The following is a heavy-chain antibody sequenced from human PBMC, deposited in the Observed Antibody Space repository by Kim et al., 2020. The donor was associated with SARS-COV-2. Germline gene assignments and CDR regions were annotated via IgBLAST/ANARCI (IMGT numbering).Heavy chain of an antibody. D-gene: IGHD3-10*01. CDR3: ARGYRITMVRGALTASEYYYYGMDV. CDR1: GGTFSSYA. CDR2: IIPIFGTA. J-gene: IGHJ6*02. Sequence: SVKVSCKASGGTFSSYAISWVRQAPGQGLEWMGGIIPIFGTANYAQKFQGRVTITADESTSTAYMELSSLRSEDTAVYYCARGYRITMVRGALTASEYYYYGMDVWGQGTTVTVSS. V-gene: IGHV1-69*13.